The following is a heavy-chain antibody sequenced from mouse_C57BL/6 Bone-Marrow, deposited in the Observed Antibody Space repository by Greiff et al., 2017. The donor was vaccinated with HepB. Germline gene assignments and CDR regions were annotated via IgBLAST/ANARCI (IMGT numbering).Heavy chain of an antibody. CDR1: GFTFSDYG. CDR2: ISSGSSTI. J-gene: IGHJ4*01. V-gene: IGHV5-17*01. CDR3: ARDLKGNAMDY. Sequence: EVQLVESGGGLVKPGGSLKLSCAASGFTFSDYGMHWVRQAPEKGLEWVAYISSGSSTIYYADTVKGRFTISRDNAKNTLFLQMTSLRSEDTAMYYCARDLKGNAMDYWGQGTSVTVSS.